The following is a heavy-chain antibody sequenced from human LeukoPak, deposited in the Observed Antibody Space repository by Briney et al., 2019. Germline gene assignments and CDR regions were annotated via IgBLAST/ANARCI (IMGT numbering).Heavy chain of an antibody. CDR3: ARVGYVWGSYRYTFDY. CDR1: GYSISSGYY. J-gene: IGHJ4*02. CDR2: IYHSGST. Sequence: SETLSLTCAVSGYSISSGYYWGWIRQPPGKGLEWIESIYHSGSTYYNPSLKSRVTISVDTSKNQFSLKLSSATAADTAVYYCARVGYVWGSYRYTFDYWGQGTLVTVSS. V-gene: IGHV4-38-2*01. D-gene: IGHD3-16*02.